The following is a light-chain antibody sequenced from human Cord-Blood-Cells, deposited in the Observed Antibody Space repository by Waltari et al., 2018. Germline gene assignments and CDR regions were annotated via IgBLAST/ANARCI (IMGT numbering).Light chain of an antibody. J-gene: IGLJ3*02. CDR2: YDD. CDR1: SSNIGNHS. CDR3: AAWDDSLNGQV. Sequence: QSVLTQPPSASEAPRQRVTIPCSGSSSNIGNHSVNWYQQLPGKAPKLLIYYDDLLPSGVSDRFSGSKAGTSASLAISGLQSEDEADYYCAAWDDSLNGQVFGGGTKLTVL. V-gene: IGLV1-36*01.